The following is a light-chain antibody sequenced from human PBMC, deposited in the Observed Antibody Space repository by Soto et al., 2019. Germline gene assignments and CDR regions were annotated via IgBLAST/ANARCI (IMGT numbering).Light chain of an antibody. CDR2: DVT. V-gene: IGLV2-14*03. CDR1: NSDVGGYNY. J-gene: IGLJ2*01. Sequence: QSALTQPASVSGSPGQSITISCTGTNSDVGGYNYVSWYQQHPGKAPKVLIYDVTNRPSGVSNRFSGSKSGNTASLTISGLQAEDEAHYYCSSFASGYTLIFGGGTQLTVL. CDR3: SSFASGYTLI.